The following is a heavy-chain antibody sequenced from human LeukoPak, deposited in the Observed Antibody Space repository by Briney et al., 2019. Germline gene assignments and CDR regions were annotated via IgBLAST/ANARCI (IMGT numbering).Heavy chain of an antibody. D-gene: IGHD1-1*01. CDR2: ISRTNEI. CDR1: GFTFSRYA. Sequence: GGSLRLSCTASGFTFSRYALNWVRQAPGKGLEWVSYISRTNEIHDADSVKGRFTISRDDAKNSLYLQMNSLRGDDTSVYYCARDDNWAFDYWGQGTLVTVSS. V-gene: IGHV3-21*05. J-gene: IGHJ4*02. CDR3: ARDDNWAFDY.